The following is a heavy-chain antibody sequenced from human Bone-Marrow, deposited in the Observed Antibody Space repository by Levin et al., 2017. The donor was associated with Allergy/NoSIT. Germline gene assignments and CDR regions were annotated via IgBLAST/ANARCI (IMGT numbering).Heavy chain of an antibody. CDR2: ISGSGAGT. J-gene: IGHJ4*02. D-gene: IGHD6-19*01. CDR1: GFTFSSYA. Sequence: GGSLRLSCAASGFTFSSYAMTWVRQAPGKGLEWVSAISGSGAGTYHADSVKGRFTISRDNSKNTLYLQMNSLRAVDTAVYYCAQNYPDGRGGSFMGYWGQGTLVTVSS. V-gene: IGHV3-23*01. CDR3: AQNYPDGRGGSFMGY.